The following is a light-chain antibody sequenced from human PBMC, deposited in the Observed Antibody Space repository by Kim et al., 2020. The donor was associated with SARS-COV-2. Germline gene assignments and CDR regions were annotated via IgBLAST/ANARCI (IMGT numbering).Light chain of an antibody. CDR1: KWGDKY. CDR3: QAWDTSTYYV. CDR2: QDS. V-gene: IGLV3-1*01. J-gene: IGLJ1*01. Sequence: VPTGQTASITCSGDKWGDKYACWYQQKPGQPPVLVIYQDSKRPSGIPERFSGSNSGNTATLTISGTQAMDEADYYCQAWDTSTYYVFGTGTKVTVL.